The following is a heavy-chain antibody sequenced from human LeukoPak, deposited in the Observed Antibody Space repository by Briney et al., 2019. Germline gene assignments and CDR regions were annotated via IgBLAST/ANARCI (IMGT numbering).Heavy chain of an antibody. CDR3: AHRRRLISGSLFFDY. V-gene: IGHV2-5*02. D-gene: IGHD1-26*01. Sequence: VSGPTLVKPTQTLTLTCTFSGFSLSTSGVGVGWIRQPPGKALEWLALIYWDDDKRYSPSLKSRLTITKDTSKNQVVLTMTDMDPVDTATYYCAHRRRLISGSLFFDYWGQGTLVTVSS. CDR2: IYWDDDK. J-gene: IGHJ4*02. CDR1: GFSLSTSGVG.